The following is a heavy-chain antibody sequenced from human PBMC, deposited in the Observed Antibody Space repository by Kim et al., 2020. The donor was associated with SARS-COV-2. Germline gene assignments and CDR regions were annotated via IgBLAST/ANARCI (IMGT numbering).Heavy chain of an antibody. J-gene: IGHJ5*02. D-gene: IGHD5-18*01. CDR1: GGSISSSSYY. Sequence: SETLSLTCTVSGGSISSSSYYWGWIRQPPGKGLEWIGSIYYSGSTYYNPSLKSRVTISVDTSKNQFSLKLSSVTAADTAVYYCARHTRVRGYSYGYPVDWFDPWGQGTLVTVSS. V-gene: IGHV4-39*01. CDR3: ARHTRVRGYSYGYPVDWFDP. CDR2: IYYSGST.